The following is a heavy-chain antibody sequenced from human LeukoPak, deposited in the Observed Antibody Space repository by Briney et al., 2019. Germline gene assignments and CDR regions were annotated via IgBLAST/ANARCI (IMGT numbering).Heavy chain of an antibody. J-gene: IGHJ5*02. D-gene: IGHD3-10*01. CDR3: ARSVTMVLIYFDP. CDR1: GYTFIGYY. CDR2: INPSSGDT. V-gene: IGHV1-2*02. Sequence: GASVKVSCKASGYTFIGYYIHWVRQAPGQGLEWMGWINPSSGDTKYGPKFQGRVTMTRDTSISTAYMELSSLRSDDTAFYYCARSVTMVLIYFDPWGQGTLVTVSS.